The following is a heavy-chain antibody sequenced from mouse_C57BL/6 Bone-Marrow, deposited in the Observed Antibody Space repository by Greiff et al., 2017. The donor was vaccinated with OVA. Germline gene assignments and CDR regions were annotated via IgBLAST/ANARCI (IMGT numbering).Heavy chain of an antibody. CDR3: ARSWGNYVPYFDY. J-gene: IGHJ2*01. D-gene: IGHD2-1*01. CDR1: GYTFTDYN. CDR2: INPNNGGT. V-gene: IGHV1-18*01. Sequence: DVKLQESGPELVKPGASVKIPCKASGYTFTDYNMDWVKQSHGKSLEWIGDINPNNGGTIYNQKFKGKATLTVDKSSSTADMQLRILTSEDTAVYYCARSWGNYVPYFDYWGQGTTLTVSS.